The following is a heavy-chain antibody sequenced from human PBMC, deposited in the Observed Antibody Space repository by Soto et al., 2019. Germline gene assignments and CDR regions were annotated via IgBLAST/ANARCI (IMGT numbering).Heavy chain of an antibody. D-gene: IGHD3-3*01. CDR2: ISGSGST. J-gene: IGHJ6*03. CDR3: AKALRFTISTGYYMDV. V-gene: IGHV3-23*01. Sequence: EVQLLESGGGLVQPGGSLRLSCAASGFTVSSYAMSWVRQAPGKGLEWVSVISGSGSTYSADSVKGRFTISRDSSKNTVYLQMNSLRAEVTAVYYCAKALRFTISTGYYMDVWGRGTTVSDSS. CDR1: GFTVSSYA.